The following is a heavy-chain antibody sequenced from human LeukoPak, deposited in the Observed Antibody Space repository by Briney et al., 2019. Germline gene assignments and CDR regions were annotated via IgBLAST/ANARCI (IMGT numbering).Heavy chain of an antibody. Sequence: GGSLRLSCAASGFTVSSNYMSWVRQAPGKELEWVSVIYSGGSTYYADSVKGRFTISRDNSKNTLYLQMNSLRAEDTAVYYCARDLAVAAPGAFDIWGQGTMVTVSS. D-gene: IGHD6-19*01. V-gene: IGHV3-53*01. CDR3: ARDLAVAAPGAFDI. CDR2: IYSGGST. J-gene: IGHJ3*02. CDR1: GFTVSSNY.